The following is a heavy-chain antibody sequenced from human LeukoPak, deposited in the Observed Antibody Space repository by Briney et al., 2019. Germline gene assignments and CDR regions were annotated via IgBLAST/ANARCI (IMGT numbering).Heavy chain of an antibody. CDR3: ARVHGGYPFDQ. D-gene: IGHD2-15*01. CDR2: ISSVSSTI. Sequence: PGGSLRLSCAAPGFIFSSYSMNWVRQAPGKGLEWISFISSVSSTIFYADSVKGRFNISRDNVKNSLYLQMNGLRAEDTAVYYCARVHGGYPFDQWGQGTLVTVSS. J-gene: IGHJ4*02. V-gene: IGHV3-48*01. CDR1: GFIFSSYS.